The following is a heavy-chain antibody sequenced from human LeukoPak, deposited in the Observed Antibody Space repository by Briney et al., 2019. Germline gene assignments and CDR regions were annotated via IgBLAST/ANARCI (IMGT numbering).Heavy chain of an antibody. CDR1: GFTFSSYS. J-gene: IGHJ5*02. D-gene: IGHD3-3*01. CDR2: ISSSSSYI. CDR3: ARDPYDFWSGSGFDP. V-gene: IGHV3-21*01. Sequence: PGGSLRLSCAASGFTFSSYSMNWVRQAPGKGLEWVSSISSSSSYIYYADSVKGRFTISRDNAKNSLYLQMNGLRAEDTAVYYCARDPYDFWSGSGFDPWGQGTLVTVSS.